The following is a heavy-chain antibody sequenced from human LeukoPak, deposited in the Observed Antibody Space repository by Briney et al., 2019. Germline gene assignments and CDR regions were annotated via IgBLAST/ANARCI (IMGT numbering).Heavy chain of an antibody. CDR2: ISWNSGSI. J-gene: IGHJ4*02. CDR3: AKDIGEAYSSSWVDY. V-gene: IGHV3-9*01. CDR1: GFTFDDYA. Sequence: GGSLRLSCTASGFTFDDYAMHWVRQAPGKGLEWVSGISWNSGSIGYADSVKGRFTISRDNAKNSLYLQMNSLRAEDTALYYCAKDIGEAYSSSWVDYWGQGTLVNVSS. D-gene: IGHD6-13*01.